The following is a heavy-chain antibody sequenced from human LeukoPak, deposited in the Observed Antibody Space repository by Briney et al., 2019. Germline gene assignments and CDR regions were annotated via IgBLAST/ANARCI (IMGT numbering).Heavy chain of an antibody. J-gene: IGHJ1*01. CDR3: ARDWPTIAAAGTIPEYFQH. V-gene: IGHV3-64*04. D-gene: IGHD6-13*01. CDR1: GFTFNRYD. Sequence: GGSLRLSCAASGFTFNRYDMHWVRQAPGKGLEYVSAISSNGGSTYYADSVKGRFTISRDNAKNSLYLQMNSLRAEDTAVYYCARDWPTIAAAGTIPEYFQHWGQGTLVTVSS. CDR2: ISSNGGST.